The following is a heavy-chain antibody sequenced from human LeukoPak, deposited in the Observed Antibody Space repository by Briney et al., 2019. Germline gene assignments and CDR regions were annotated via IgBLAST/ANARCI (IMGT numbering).Heavy chain of an antibody. J-gene: IGHJ6*02. Sequence: PGGSLRLSCAASGFTFSTFTMNWVRQAPGKGLEWVSSITGSGDDTHYADSVKGRFTISRDNSKNTLYLQMNSLRAEDTAAYYCAKLEYQLCMDVWGQGTTVTVSS. CDR1: GFTFSTFT. CDR3: AKLEYQLCMDV. D-gene: IGHD2-2*01. V-gene: IGHV3-23*01. CDR2: ITGSGDDT.